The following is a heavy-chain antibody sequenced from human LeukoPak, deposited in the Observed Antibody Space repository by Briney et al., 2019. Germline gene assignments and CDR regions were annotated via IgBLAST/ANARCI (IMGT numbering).Heavy chain of an antibody. V-gene: IGHV3-9*03. D-gene: IGHD3-16*01. CDR2: ISWNSGSI. CDR3: AKGSTFGGVNAFDI. Sequence: GGSLRLSCAASGFTLDDYAMHWVRQAPGKGLEWVSGISWNSGSIGYADSVKGRFTISRDNAKNSLYLQMNSLRAEDMALYYCAKGSTFGGVNAFDIWGQGTMVTVSS. J-gene: IGHJ3*02. CDR1: GFTLDDYA.